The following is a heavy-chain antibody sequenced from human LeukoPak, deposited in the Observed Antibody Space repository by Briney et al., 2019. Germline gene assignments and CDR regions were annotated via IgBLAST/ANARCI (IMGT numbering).Heavy chain of an antibody. CDR3: AAVTAYRKNPDY. Sequence: SETLSLTCTVSGGSISSSSHSWGWIRQPPGKGLEWIGSIYYSGSTYYNPSLKSRVTISVDTSKNQFSLKLSSVTAADTAVYYCAAVTAYRKNPDYWGQGTLVTVSS. CDR1: GGSISSSSHS. CDR2: IYYSGST. D-gene: IGHD2-21*02. V-gene: IGHV4-39*01. J-gene: IGHJ4*02.